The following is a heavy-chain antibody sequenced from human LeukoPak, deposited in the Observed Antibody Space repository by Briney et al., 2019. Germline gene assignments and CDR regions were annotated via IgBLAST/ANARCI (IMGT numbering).Heavy chain of an antibody. Sequence: SVKVSCKASGGTFCSYAISWVRQAPGQGLEWMGRIIPILGIANYAQKFQGRVTITADKSTSTAYMELSSLRSEDTAVYYCASSGGGPNSPPWGQGTLVTVSS. D-gene: IGHD1-1*01. J-gene: IGHJ5*02. CDR2: IIPILGIA. V-gene: IGHV1-69*04. CDR1: GGTFCSYA. CDR3: ASSGGGPNSPP.